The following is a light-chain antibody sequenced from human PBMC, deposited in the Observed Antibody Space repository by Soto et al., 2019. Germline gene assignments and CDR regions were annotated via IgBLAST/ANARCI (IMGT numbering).Light chain of an antibody. CDR3: QHIYSPPHT. Sequence: DSQMTQSPLSLSASVGDRVTITCRARKRVSEYVNWYHQKPGKAPKALIYAASNLESGVPSRFSGSGSGTDFTLTISSLQPEDFGTYYCQHIYSPPHTFGQGTRLEIK. CDR1: KRVSEY. V-gene: IGKV1-39*01. CDR2: AAS. J-gene: IGKJ5*01.